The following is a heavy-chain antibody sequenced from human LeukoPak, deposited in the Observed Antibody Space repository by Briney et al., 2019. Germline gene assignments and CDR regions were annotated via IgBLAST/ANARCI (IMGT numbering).Heavy chain of an antibody. J-gene: IGHJ4*02. Sequence: GGSLRLSCAASGFTVSSNYMSWVRQAPGKGLEWVSVIYSGGSTYYADSVKGRFTISRDNAKNSLYLQMNSLRAEDTAVYYCARDWPAAKGVFDYWGQGTLVTVSS. CDR2: IYSGGST. CDR3: ARDWPAAKGVFDY. V-gene: IGHV3-53*01. CDR1: GFTVSSNY. D-gene: IGHD2-2*01.